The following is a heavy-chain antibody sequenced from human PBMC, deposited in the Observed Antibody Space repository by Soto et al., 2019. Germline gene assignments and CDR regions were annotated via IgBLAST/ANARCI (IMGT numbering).Heavy chain of an antibody. Sequence: QVQLVQSGTEVKKPGASVKVSCKASGYTFTRYGISWVRQAPGQGLEWMGWISAYNGNTHYAQKFLGRVTMTTDTSTNTAYMELRSLRSDDTAVYYCARDNLGFAVREYWGQGTLVTVSS. CDR1: GYTFTRYG. D-gene: IGHD3-10*01. CDR2: ISAYNGNT. V-gene: IGHV1-18*01. J-gene: IGHJ4*02. CDR3: ARDNLGFAVREY.